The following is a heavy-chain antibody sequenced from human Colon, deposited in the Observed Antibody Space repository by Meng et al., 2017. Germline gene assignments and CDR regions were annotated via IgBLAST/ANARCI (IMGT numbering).Heavy chain of an antibody. CDR3: ARDGRRDRRSDN. J-gene: IGHJ4*02. Sequence: GRLQEAGPGLWKPSETLSLTCTVSGGSINDYYWCWIRQPAGKTLEWIWPIYSNGNTNYNPSLKSRVTMSVDTSKNQFSLKLNSVTAADTAVYYCARDGRRDRRSDNWGQGTLVTVPS. V-gene: IGHV4-4*07. CDR1: GGSINDYY. D-gene: IGHD1-14*01. CDR2: IYSNGNT.